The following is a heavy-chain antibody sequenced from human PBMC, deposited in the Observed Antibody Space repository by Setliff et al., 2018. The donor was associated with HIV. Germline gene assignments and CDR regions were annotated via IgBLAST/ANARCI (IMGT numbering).Heavy chain of an antibody. Sequence: SETLSLTCIVSGVSISNFYWSWIRQPPGKGLEWIGHIYTSESANYSPSLKSRVSISLDTSKNQFSLKLNSVTAADTAVYYCARIHLADDFRFDFWGQGTLVTVSS. CDR2: IYTSESA. J-gene: IGHJ4*02. V-gene: IGHV4-4*08. CDR1: GVSISNFY. D-gene: IGHD3-16*01. CDR3: ARIHLADDFRFDF.